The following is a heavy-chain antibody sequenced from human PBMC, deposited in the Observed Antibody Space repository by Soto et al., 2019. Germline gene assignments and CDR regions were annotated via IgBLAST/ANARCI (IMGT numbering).Heavy chain of an antibody. CDR1: GGSISSYY. D-gene: IGHD3-22*01. Sequence: SDTLSLTCTVSGGSISSYYWSWIRQPPGKGLEWIGYIYYTGTTTYNPSIKSRVTISVDSSKNQFSLNLTSVSAADTAVYYCARLGGFYQSLDSWGQGTLVTVSS. CDR2: IYYTGTT. J-gene: IGHJ5*01. V-gene: IGHV4-59*08. CDR3: ARLGGFYQSLDS.